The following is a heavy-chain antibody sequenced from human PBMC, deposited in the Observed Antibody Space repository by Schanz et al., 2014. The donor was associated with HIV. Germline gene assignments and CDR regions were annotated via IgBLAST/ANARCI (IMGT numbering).Heavy chain of an antibody. J-gene: IGHJ4*02. D-gene: IGHD3-10*01. Sequence: QLLESGGDLIQPGGSLRLSCVASGFPFSNFAMSWVRQDPGRGLEWVSAISTGGERTFYADSVKGRFTISRDNSKNTLYLQMNSLRAEDTAIYHCGTYNYGSGHDYWGQGTLVTVS. CDR2: ISTGGERT. CDR3: GTYNYGSGHDY. V-gene: IGHV3-23*01. CDR1: GFPFSNFA.